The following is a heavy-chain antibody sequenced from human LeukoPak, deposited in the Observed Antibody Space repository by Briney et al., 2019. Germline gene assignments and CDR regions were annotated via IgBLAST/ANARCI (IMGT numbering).Heavy chain of an antibody. V-gene: IGHV3-33*06. J-gene: IGHJ4*02. CDR2: IWYDGTNK. Sequence: PGGFLRLSCAASGFTFSSYGMHWVRQAPGKGLEWVALIWYDGTNKYYADSVKGRFTISRDNSKNTLYLQMNSLRVEDTAVYYRAKPPDGYNSGAFGYWGQGTLVTVSS. CDR3: AKPPDGYNSGAFGY. CDR1: GFTFSSYG. D-gene: IGHD5-24*01.